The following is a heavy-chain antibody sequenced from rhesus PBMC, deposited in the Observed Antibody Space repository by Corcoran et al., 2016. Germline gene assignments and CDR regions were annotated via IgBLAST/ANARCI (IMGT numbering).Heavy chain of an antibody. Sequence: QVQLQESGPGLVKPSETLSLTCAVSGGSISSSYYYWSWIRLAPGKGLEWIGYISYSGSTSYNPSLKSRVTISRDTSKNQFSLKLSSVTAADTAVYYCARGGSLGYFDLWGPGTPITISS. D-gene: IGHD1-38*01. J-gene: IGHJ2*01. CDR2: ISYSGST. V-gene: IGHV4-122*02. CDR1: GGSISSSYYY. CDR3: ARGGSLGYFDL.